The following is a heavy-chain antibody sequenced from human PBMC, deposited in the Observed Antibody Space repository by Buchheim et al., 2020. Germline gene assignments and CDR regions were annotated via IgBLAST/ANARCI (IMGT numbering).Heavy chain of an antibody. J-gene: IGHJ4*02. D-gene: IGHD6-6*01. Sequence: EVQLVESGGGLVRPGGSLRLSCAASGFTFSSYSMNWVRQAPGKGLEWVSYISSSSSTIYYADSVKGRFTISRDNAKNSLYLQMNSLRAEDTAVYYCARVGRGYSSSSPSDTFDYWGQGTL. CDR3: ARVGRGYSSSSPSDTFDY. CDR1: GFTFSSYS. V-gene: IGHV3-48*01. CDR2: ISSSSSTI.